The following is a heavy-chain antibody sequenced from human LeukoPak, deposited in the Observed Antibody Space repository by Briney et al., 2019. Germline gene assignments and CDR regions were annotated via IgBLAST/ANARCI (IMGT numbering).Heavy chain of an antibody. CDR1: GYTLTELS. CDR2: FDPEDGET. V-gene: IGHV1-24*01. J-gene: IGHJ6*02. CDR3: GTRRHEGEWLLYYYGMDV. Sequence: ASVKVSCKVSGYTLTELSMHLVRQAPGKGLEWMGGFDPEDGETIYAQKFQGRVTMTEDTSTDTAYMELSSLRSEDTAVYYCGTRRHEGEWLLYYYGMDVWGQGTTVTVSS. D-gene: IGHD3-3*01.